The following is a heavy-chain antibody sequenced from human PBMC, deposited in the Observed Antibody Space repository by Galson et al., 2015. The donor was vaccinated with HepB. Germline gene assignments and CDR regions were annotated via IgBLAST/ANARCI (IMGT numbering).Heavy chain of an antibody. D-gene: IGHD1-7*01. CDR3: ARATSNYANWYFDL. Sequence: SLRLSCAASGFTFSSYAIHWVRQAPGKGLEWVAVIAYDGSNKYYADSVKGRFTISRDNSKNTLYLQMNSLRAEDTAVYYCARATSNYANWYFDLWGRGTLVTVSS. CDR2: IAYDGSNK. CDR1: GFTFSSYA. J-gene: IGHJ2*01. V-gene: IGHV3-30-3*01.